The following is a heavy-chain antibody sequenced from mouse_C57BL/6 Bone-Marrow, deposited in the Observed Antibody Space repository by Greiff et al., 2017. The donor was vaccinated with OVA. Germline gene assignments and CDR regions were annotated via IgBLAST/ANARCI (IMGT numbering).Heavy chain of an antibody. V-gene: IGHV1-81*01. D-gene: IGHD2-4*01. CDR3: ARGWAGNYDYDYGAMDY. CDR2: IYPRSGNT. CDR1: GYTFTSYG. J-gene: IGHJ4*01. Sequence: QVQLQQSGAELARPGASVKLSCKASGYTFTSYGISWVKQRTGQGLEWIGEIYPRSGNTYYNEKFKGKATLTADKSSSTAYMELRSLTSEDSVVYFCARGWAGNYDYDYGAMDYWGQGTSVTVSS.